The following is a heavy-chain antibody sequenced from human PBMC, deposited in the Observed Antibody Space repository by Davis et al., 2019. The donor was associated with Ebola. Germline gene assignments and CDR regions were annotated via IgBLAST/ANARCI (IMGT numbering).Heavy chain of an antibody. Sequence: SETLSLTCTVSGGSISSHYWSWIRQPPGKGLEWIGSIYHSGSTYYNPSLKSRVTISVDTSKNQFSLKLSSVTAADTAVYYCAKEMATSFDYWGQGTLVTVSS. J-gene: IGHJ4*02. V-gene: IGHV4-59*05. CDR3: AKEMATSFDY. D-gene: IGHD5-24*01. CDR1: GGSISSHY. CDR2: IYHSGST.